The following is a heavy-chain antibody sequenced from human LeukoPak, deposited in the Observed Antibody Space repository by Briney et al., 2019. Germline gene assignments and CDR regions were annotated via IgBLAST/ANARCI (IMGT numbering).Heavy chain of an antibody. Sequence: GGSLRLSCAASGLIFSKYWMTWVRQAPGKGLEWVASIKPDGSEKYYLDSVKGRFTISRDNARDSLYLQMNSLRAEDTAVYYCAKYYYDSSGYYITPPARAPDYWGQGTLVTVSS. J-gene: IGHJ4*02. D-gene: IGHD3-22*01. CDR3: AKYYYDSSGYYITPPARAPDY. CDR2: IKPDGSEK. CDR1: GLIFSKYW. V-gene: IGHV3-7*03.